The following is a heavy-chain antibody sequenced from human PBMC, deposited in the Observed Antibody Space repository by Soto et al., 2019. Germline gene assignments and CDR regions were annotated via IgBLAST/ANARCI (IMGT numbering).Heavy chain of an antibody. V-gene: IGHV4-30-2*01. D-gene: IGHD5-12*01. J-gene: IGHJ4*02. Sequence: QLQLQESGSGLVKPSQTLSLTCAVSGGSISSGGYSWSWIRQPPGKGLEWIGYIYHSGSTYYNPSLNSXXTXPXXRSKTQFSLKLSSVTAADTAVYYCARGMATITFDYWGQGTLVTVSS. CDR3: ARGMATITFDY. CDR1: GGSISSGGYS. CDR2: IYHSGST.